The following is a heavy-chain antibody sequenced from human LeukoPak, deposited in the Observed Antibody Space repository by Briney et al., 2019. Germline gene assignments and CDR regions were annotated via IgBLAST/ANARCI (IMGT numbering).Heavy chain of an antibody. Sequence: SETLSLTCSVSGGSISSSGSYWGWIRQPPGKGLEWIGTIYYSGSTYYNPSLKSRVTISVDTSEDQFSLKLRSVTAADTAVYYCARPTRDSSGFYGAFDIWGQGTMVTVSS. D-gene: IGHD3-22*01. V-gene: IGHV4-39*01. CDR1: GGSISSSGSY. CDR2: IYYSGST. CDR3: ARPTRDSSGFYGAFDI. J-gene: IGHJ3*02.